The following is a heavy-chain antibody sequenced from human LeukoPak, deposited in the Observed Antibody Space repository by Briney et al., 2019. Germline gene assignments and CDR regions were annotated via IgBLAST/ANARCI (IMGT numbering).Heavy chain of an antibody. CDR3: ARVGGSGPGPYYYYYMDV. CDR2: IISIFGTA. CDR1: GGTFSSYA. V-gene: IGHV1-69*13. D-gene: IGHD3-3*01. J-gene: IGHJ6*03. Sequence: ASVKVSCKASGGTFSSYAISWVRQAPGQGLEWMGGIISIFGTANYAQKFQGRVTITADESTSTAYMELSSLRSEDTAVYYCARVGGSGPGPYYYYYMDVWGKGTTVTVSS.